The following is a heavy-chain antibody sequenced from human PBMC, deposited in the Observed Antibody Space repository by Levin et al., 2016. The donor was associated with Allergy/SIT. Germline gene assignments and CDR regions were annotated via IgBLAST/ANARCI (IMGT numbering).Heavy chain of an antibody. J-gene: IGHJ4*02. D-gene: IGHD2-2*01. V-gene: IGHV1-46*01. Sequence: ASVKVSCKASGYTFTSYYMHWVRQAPGQGLEWMGIINPSGGSTSYAQKFQGRVTMTRDTSISTAYMELSRLRSDDTAVYYCARFEAVPAARRIFDYWGQGTLVTVSS. CDR2: INPSGGST. CDR1: GYTFTSYY. CDR3: ARFEAVPAARRIFDY.